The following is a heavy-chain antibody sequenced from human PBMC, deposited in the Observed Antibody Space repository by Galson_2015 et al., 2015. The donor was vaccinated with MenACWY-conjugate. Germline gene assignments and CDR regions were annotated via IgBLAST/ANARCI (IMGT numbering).Heavy chain of an antibody. Sequence: SLRLSCAASGFTFTNVWMSWVRQAPGKGLEWVGRIKAETDGGTIEYAATVKGRFTISRGDSENTLYLQMNSLKTEDTAVYFCHREFHYYYYYYYYMDVWGKGATVTVSS. V-gene: IGHV3-15*01. D-gene: IGHD1-26*01. CDR1: GFTFTNVW. CDR2: IKAETDGGTI. CDR3: HREFHYYYYYYYYMDV. J-gene: IGHJ6*03.